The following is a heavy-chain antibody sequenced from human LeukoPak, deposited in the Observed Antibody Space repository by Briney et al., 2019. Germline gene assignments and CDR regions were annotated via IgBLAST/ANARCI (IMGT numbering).Heavy chain of an antibody. V-gene: IGHV4-59*08. CDR2: IYYSGST. D-gene: IGHD3-22*01. Sequence: SETLSLTCTLSGGSIRRYYWSWIRQPPGKGLEWIGYIYYSGSTNYNPSLKSRVTISVDTFKNQFSLKVTSVTAADAAIYYCARHDSSGYKYWGQGTLVTVSS. J-gene: IGHJ4*02. CDR3: ARHDSSGYKY. CDR1: GGSIRRYY.